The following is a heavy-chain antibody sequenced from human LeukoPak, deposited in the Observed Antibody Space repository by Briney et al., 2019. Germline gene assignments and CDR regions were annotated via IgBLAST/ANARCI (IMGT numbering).Heavy chain of an antibody. CDR2: ISYDGSNK. J-gene: IGHJ4*02. V-gene: IGHV3-30*19. Sequence: PGGSLRLSCAASGFTFSSYGMHWVRQAPGKGLEWVAVISYDGSNKYYADSVKGRFTISRDNSKNTLYLQMNSLRAEDTAVYYCARDSGPYSSSSGSGYWGQGTLVTVSS. CDR3: ARDSGPYSSSSGSGY. D-gene: IGHD6-13*01. CDR1: GFTFSSYG.